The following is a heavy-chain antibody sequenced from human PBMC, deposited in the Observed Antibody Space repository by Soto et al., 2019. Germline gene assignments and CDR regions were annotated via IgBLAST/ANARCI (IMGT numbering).Heavy chain of an antibody. CDR2: ISGSGGST. CDR1: GFTFSRNA. CDR3: ARRSSSSWYFDY. V-gene: IGHV3-23*01. Sequence: EVQLLDSGGGSVQPGGSLRLSCAASGFTFSRNAMSWVRQAPGKGLEWVSGISGSGGSTYYADSVKGRFTISRDNSKNTLYLQMNSLRAKDTAVYYCARRSSSSWYFDYWGQGTLVTVSS. D-gene: IGHD6-13*01. J-gene: IGHJ4*02.